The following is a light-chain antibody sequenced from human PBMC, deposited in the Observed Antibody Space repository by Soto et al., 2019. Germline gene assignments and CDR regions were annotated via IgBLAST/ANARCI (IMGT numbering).Light chain of an antibody. Sequence: INKKRWPSSLSVSLVETLPIHCRASQSISSYLNWYQQKPGKAPKLLIYGASNRATGIPDRFSGSGSGTDFTLTISRLEPEDFAVYYCQQYGSAPPLTSGRVTIVDIK. CDR1: QSISSY. CDR2: GAS. V-gene: IGKV1-39*01. CDR3: QQYGSAPPLT. J-gene: IGKJ4*01.